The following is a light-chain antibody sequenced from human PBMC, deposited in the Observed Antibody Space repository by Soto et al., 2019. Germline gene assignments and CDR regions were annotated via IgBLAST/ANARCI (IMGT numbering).Light chain of an antibody. CDR2: GAS. CDR3: QQYMSSVT. Sequence: EVVLTQSPGSLSLSPGQRATLSCRASQSVDSTFFAWYQKKPGQAPRLLIYGASKRATGIRGRFSGSGSGTDFPLISSRLEPEEFAVYYCQQYMSSVTFGQGTKVEIK. V-gene: IGKV3-20*01. CDR1: QSVDSTF. J-gene: IGKJ1*01.